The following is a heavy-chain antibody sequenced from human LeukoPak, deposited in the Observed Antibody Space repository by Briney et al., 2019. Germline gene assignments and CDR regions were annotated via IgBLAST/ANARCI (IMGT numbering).Heavy chain of an antibody. D-gene: IGHD3-22*01. J-gene: IGHJ5*02. CDR3: AREIYGSSGLGEAWFDP. CDR2: ISYDGSNK. Sequence: GALRLSCAASGFTFSSYAMHWVRQAPGKGLEWVAVISYDGSNKYYADSVKGRFTISRDNSKNTLYLQMNSLRAEDTAVYYCAREIYGSSGLGEAWFDPWGQGTLVTVSS. CDR1: GFTFSSYA. V-gene: IGHV3-30*04.